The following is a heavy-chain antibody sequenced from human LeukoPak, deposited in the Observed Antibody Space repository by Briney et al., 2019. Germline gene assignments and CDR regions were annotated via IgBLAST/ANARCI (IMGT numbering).Heavy chain of an antibody. CDR2: IRYDGSNK. CDR1: GFTFSSYS. D-gene: IGHD3-3*01. CDR3: AKAPVSDDFWSGYYSLDY. J-gene: IGHJ4*02. Sequence: GGSLRLSCAASGFTFSSYSMNWVRQAPGKGLEWVAFIRYDGSNKYYADSVKGRFTISRDNSKNTLYLQMNGLRAEDTAVYYCAKAPVSDDFWSGYYSLDYWGQGTLVTVSS. V-gene: IGHV3-30*02.